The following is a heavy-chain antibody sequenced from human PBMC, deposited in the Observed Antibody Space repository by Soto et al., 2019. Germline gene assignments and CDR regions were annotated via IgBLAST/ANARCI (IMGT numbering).Heavy chain of an antibody. D-gene: IGHD3-22*01. CDR1: GYSVTSYW. Sequence: PGESLKISCKGSGYSVTSYWIGWVRQMPGKGLEWMGIIYPGDSDTRYSPSFQGQVTISADKSISTAYLQWSSLKASDTAMYYCAINPHYYDSSGSLWVKHWGQGTLVTVSS. CDR2: IYPGDSDT. V-gene: IGHV5-51*01. CDR3: AINPHYYDSSGSLWVKH. J-gene: IGHJ4*02.